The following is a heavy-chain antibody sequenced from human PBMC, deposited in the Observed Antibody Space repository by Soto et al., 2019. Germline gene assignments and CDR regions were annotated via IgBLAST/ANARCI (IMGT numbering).Heavy chain of an antibody. CDR2: VNPDGTIT. CDR3: AKETARVVVVAATPVGWFDP. J-gene: IGHJ5*02. Sequence: PGGSLRLSSAAPGYTFSHYSMHWVRQAPGKGLVWVSRVNPDGTITTYADSAKGRFTISRDNSKNTLYLQMNSLRAEDTAVYYCAKETARVVVVAATPVGWFDPWGQGTLVTVSS. D-gene: IGHD2-15*01. V-gene: IGHV3-74*01. CDR1: GYTFSHYS.